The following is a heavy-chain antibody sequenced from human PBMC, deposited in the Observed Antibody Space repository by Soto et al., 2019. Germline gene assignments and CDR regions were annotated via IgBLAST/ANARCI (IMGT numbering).Heavy chain of an antibody. V-gene: IGHV2-5*02. J-gene: IGHJ4*02. CDR1: GFSLTTSGVG. CDR2: IYWDDDK. CDR3: AHRGYMYGNWDHGYFDY. D-gene: IGHD5-18*01. Sequence: QITLKESGPTRVRPTQTLALTCTFSGFSLTTSGVGVGWIRKTPGKALEWLAVIYWDDDKRYSPSLKSRLTIPKETSKNQVVLTMADMDPVDTATYFCAHRGYMYGNWDHGYFDYWGQGTLVTVSS.